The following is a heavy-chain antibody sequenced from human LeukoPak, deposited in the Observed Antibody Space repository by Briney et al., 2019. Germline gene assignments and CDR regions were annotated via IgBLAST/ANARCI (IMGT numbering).Heavy chain of an antibody. V-gene: IGHV5-51*01. J-gene: IGHJ4*02. CDR1: GYSFTNYW. CDR2: IYPGDSDP. Sequence: GESLKISCKGSGYSFTNYWIAWVRQMPGKGLEWMGIIYPGDSDPRYSPSFQGQVTISADKSISTAYPQWSSLKASDTAIYYCARGSSYSSASDYWGQGTLVIVSS. D-gene: IGHD6-19*01. CDR3: ARGSSYSSASDY.